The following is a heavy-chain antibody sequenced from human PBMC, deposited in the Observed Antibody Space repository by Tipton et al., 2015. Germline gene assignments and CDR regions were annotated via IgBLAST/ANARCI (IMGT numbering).Heavy chain of an antibody. J-gene: IGHJ4*02. CDR1: GGSIRTYY. Sequence: TLSLTCTVSGGSIRTYYWVWIRQPPGRGLESIGYIYHSGRTNYNPSLRSRLTMSVESSKNQFSLRLSSATAADTAVYYCARRCGADCYWGYYFDHWGQGTLVNVSS. V-gene: IGHV4-59*01. CDR2: IYHSGRT. CDR3: ARRCGADCYWGYYFDH. D-gene: IGHD2-21*01.